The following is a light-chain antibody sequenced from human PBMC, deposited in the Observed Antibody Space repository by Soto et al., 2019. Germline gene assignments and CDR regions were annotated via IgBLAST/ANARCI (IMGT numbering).Light chain of an antibody. J-gene: IGKJ3*01. Sequence: EIVLTQSPGTLSLSPGERATLSCRASQSVSSSYLAWYQQKPGQAPRLLIYGASSRATGIPDRFSGSGSGTDFTLTISRLEPEDLAVYYCKQYGTLPMTFGPGTKVDIK. CDR2: GAS. CDR1: QSVSSSY. V-gene: IGKV3-20*01. CDR3: KQYGTLPMT.